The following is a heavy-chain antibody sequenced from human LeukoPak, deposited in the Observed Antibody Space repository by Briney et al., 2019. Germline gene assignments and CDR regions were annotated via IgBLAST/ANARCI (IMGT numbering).Heavy chain of an antibody. J-gene: IGHJ4*02. CDR2: IYYSGST. D-gene: IGHD3-22*01. V-gene: IGHV4-59*01. Sequence: SSETLSLTCTVSGSSISSYYWSWIRQPPGKGLEWIGYIYYSGSTNYNPSLKSRVTISVDTSKNQFSLKLSSVTAADTAVYYCARARMTAYYDSSGYYDWGQGTLVTVSS. CDR1: GSSISSYY. CDR3: ARARMTAYYDSSGYYD.